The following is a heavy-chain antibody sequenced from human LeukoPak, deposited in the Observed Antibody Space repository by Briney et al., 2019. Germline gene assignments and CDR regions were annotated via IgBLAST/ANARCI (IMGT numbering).Heavy chain of an antibody. V-gene: IGHV3-7*03. CDR2: IKQDGSEK. CDR1: GFTSSSYW. J-gene: IGHJ6*02. CDR3: AREIVTGTTILRGYYYYGMDV. D-gene: IGHD1-7*01. Sequence: PGGSLRLSCAASGFTSSSYWMSWVRQAPGKGLEWVANIKQDGSEKYYVDSVKGRFTISRDNAKNSLYLQMNSLRAEDTAVYYCAREIVTGTTILRGYYYYGMDVWGQGTTVTVSS.